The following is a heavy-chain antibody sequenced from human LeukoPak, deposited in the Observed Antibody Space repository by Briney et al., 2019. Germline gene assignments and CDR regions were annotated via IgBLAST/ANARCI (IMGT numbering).Heavy chain of an antibody. D-gene: IGHD3-10*01. CDR2: ISAYNGNT. CDR1: GYTFTSYG. J-gene: IGHJ4*02. CDR3: ARSEYYYGSGSYYIDY. Sequence: ASVKVSCKASGYTFTSYGISWVRQAPGQGLEWMGWISAYNGNTNYAQKLQGRVTMTTDTSTSTAYMELRSLRSDDTAVYYCARSEYYYGSGSYYIDYWGQGTLVTVSS. V-gene: IGHV1-18*01.